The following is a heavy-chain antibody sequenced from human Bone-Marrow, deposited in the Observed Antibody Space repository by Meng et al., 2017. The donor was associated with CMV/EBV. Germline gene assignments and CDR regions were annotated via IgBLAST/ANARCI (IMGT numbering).Heavy chain of an antibody. CDR3: AKAQYSYYSIASGG. V-gene: IGHV3-30*02. CDR2: IRYDGSTK. Sequence: GGSLRLSCAASGFTFNTYGMHWVRQAPGKGLEWVAFIRYDGSTKYFADSIKGRFTMSRDNSKNTLYLQMNSLRTEDTAVYYCAKAQYSYYSIASGGWGQGTLVTVSS. CDR1: GFTFNTYG. D-gene: IGHD3-16*01. J-gene: IGHJ4*02.